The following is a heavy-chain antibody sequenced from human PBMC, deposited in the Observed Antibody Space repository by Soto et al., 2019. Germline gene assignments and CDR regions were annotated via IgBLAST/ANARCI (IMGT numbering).Heavy chain of an antibody. J-gene: IGHJ4*02. CDR3: ARDLTYYYDSSAPA. CDR1: GFTVSSNY. CDR2: IYSGGST. Sequence: PGGSLRLSCAASGFTVSSNYMSWVRQAPGKGLEWVSVIYSGGSTYYADSVKGRFTISRDNSKNTLYLQMNSLRAEDTAVYYCARDLTYYYDSSAPAWGQGTLVTVS. V-gene: IGHV3-66*01. D-gene: IGHD3-22*01.